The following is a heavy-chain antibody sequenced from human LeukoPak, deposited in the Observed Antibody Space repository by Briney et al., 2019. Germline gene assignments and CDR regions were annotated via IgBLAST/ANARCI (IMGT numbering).Heavy chain of an antibody. V-gene: IGHV3-53*01. CDR3: AREIGGGIHYFHS. D-gene: IGHD1-26*01. J-gene: IGHJ4*02. Sequence: RPGESVRLSCVGSGFTVSSSFMSWVRQAPGKGLEWVSNLYNDAFDSATHYADSVKGRFTISRDNSQNTLYLQMNSLRAEDTAMYYCAREIGGGIHYFHSWGQGTPVTVSS. CDR2: LYNDAFDSAT. CDR1: GFTVSSSF.